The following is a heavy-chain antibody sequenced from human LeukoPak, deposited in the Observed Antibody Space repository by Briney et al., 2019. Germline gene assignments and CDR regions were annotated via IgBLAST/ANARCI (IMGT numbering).Heavy chain of an antibody. CDR3: ARVSKAEAPYYFDY. CDR1: GDIVSSNSAA. J-gene: IGHJ4*02. Sequence: SQTLSLTCATSGDIVSSNSAAWNWIRQSPSRGLEGLGRTYYRSKWYNDYAVSVKSRITINPDTSKNQFSLQLNSVTPEDTAVYYCARVSKAEAPYYFDYWGQGTLVTVSS. V-gene: IGHV6-1*01. CDR2: TYYRSKWYN.